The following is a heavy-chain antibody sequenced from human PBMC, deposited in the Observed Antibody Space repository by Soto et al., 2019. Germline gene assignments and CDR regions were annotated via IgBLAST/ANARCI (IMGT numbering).Heavy chain of an antibody. Sequence: ASVKVSCKASGYTFTSYDINWVRQATGQRLEWMGWINAGNGNTKYSQKFQGRVTITRDTSASTAYMELRSLRSDDTAVYYCARDEMDATSSYCISTSCHQGRGMDVWGQGTTVTVS. D-gene: IGHD2-2*01. CDR2: INAGNGNT. J-gene: IGHJ6*02. CDR3: ARDEMDATSSYCISTSCHQGRGMDV. CDR1: GYTFTSYD. V-gene: IGHV1-3*01.